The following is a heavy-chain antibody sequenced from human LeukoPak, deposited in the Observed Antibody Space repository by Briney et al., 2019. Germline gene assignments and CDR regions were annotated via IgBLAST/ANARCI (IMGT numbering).Heavy chain of an antibody. Sequence: GGSLRLSCAASGFTFSSYAMSWVRQAPGKGLEWVSSISGSGGYAYYANSVKGRFITSRDNSKNTLYLQMNSLRAEDTAVYYCASYLGYCSGGSCYSGDWFYFDYWGQGTLVTVSS. D-gene: IGHD2-15*01. V-gene: IGHV3-23*01. CDR3: ASYLGYCSGGSCYSGDWFYFDY. CDR1: GFTFSSYA. CDR2: ISGSGGYA. J-gene: IGHJ4*02.